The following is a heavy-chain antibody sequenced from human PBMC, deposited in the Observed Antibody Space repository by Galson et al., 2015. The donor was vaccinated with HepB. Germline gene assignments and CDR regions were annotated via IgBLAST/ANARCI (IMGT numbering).Heavy chain of an antibody. CDR3: ARVDCSSTSCFYYYYMDV. CDR1: GGSISSYY. Sequence: LSLTCTVSGGSISSYYWSWIRQPPGKGLEWIGYIYYSGSTNYNPSLKSRVTISVDTSKNQFSLKLSSVTAADTAVYYCARVDCSSTSCFYYYYMDVWGKGTTVTVSS. D-gene: IGHD2-2*01. J-gene: IGHJ6*03. CDR2: IYYSGST. V-gene: IGHV4-59*08.